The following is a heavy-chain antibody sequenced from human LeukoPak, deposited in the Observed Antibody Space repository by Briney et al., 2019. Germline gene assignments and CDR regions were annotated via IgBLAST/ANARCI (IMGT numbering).Heavy chain of an antibody. J-gene: IGHJ4*02. D-gene: IGHD3-22*01. V-gene: IGHV4-39*01. CDR2: MYYSGST. Sequence: PSETLSLTCTVSGGSISSSSYYWGWIRQPPGKGLECTGSMYYSGSTFYNPPLKSRVSISVDTPKNQFSLKLSSVTAADTAVYYCVRLNGGYYEAIFDYWGQGTLVTVSS. CDR3: VRLNGGYYEAIFDY. CDR1: GGSISSSSYY.